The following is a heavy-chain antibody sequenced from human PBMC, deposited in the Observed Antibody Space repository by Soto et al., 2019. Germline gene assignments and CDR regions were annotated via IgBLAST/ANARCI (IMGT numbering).Heavy chain of an antibody. CDR3: AKAYYDFWSGYHSNWFDP. Sequence: PGGSLRLSCAASGFTFSSYAMSWVRQAPGKGLEWVSAISSSGGSTYYADSVKGRVTISRDNSKNTLYLQMNSLRAEDTAVYYCAKAYYDFWSGYHSNWFDPWGQGTLVTASS. J-gene: IGHJ5*02. CDR2: ISSSGGST. D-gene: IGHD3-3*01. CDR1: GFTFSSYA. V-gene: IGHV3-23*01.